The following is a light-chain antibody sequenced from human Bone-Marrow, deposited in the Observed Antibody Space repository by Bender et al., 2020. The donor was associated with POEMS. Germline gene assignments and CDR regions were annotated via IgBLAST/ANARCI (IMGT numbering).Light chain of an antibody. CDR2: KDT. V-gene: IGLV3-25*03. CDR3: QSADSTDTYWV. CDR1: ALPKQY. Sequence: SSELTQPPSVSVSPGQTARITCSGDALPKQYAYWYQKKPGQAPVVLIYKDTERPSGIPDRFSGSSSGTTVTLTISGVQAEDEADYYCQSADSTDTYWVFGGGTNLTVL. J-gene: IGLJ3*02.